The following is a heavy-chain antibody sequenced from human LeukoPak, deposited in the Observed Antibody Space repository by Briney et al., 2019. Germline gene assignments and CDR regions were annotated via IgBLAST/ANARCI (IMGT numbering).Heavy chain of an antibody. CDR2: IYHSGIT. D-gene: IGHD6-25*01. V-gene: IGHV4-38-2*01. J-gene: IGHJ4*02. CDR1: AYSISSGYD. Sequence: SETLSLTCAVSAYSISSGYDWGWIRQPPGKGLEWIASIYHSGITYYNPSLKSRVTISVDTSKNHFSLKVSSVTAADSAVYYCARQYTSGSGYYFDYWGQGALVSVSS. CDR3: ARQYTSGSGYYFDY.